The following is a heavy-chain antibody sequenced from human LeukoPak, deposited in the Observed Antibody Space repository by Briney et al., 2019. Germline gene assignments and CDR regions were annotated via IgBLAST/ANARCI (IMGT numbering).Heavy chain of an antibody. D-gene: IGHD3-22*01. Sequence: PGGSLRLSCAASGFTFSSYWIRWVRQAPGMGPVWVSRINTDGRTTTYADSVKGRFTISRDNAKNTLYLQMNTLRAEDTAVYYCARATYYYDSSGYRAVYYFDYWGQGTLVTVSS. CDR1: GFTFSSYW. J-gene: IGHJ4*02. CDR2: INTDGRTT. V-gene: IGHV3-74*01. CDR3: ARATYYYDSSGYRAVYYFDY.